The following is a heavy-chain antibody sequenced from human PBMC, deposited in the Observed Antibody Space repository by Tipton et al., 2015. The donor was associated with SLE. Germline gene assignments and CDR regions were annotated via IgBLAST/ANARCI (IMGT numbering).Heavy chain of an antibody. CDR1: GGSFSGYY. CDR3: ARGRGLDLRRRGSGGDF. J-gene: IGHJ4*02. CDR2: INHSGST. Sequence: AGLVKPSETLSLTCAVYGGSFSGYYWSWIRQPPGKGLEWIGEINHSGSTNYNPSLKSRVTISVDSSKNQFSLKLSSVTAADTAVYYCARGRGLDLRRRGSGGDFWGQGTLVTVSS. V-gene: IGHV4-34*01. D-gene: IGHD1-7*01.